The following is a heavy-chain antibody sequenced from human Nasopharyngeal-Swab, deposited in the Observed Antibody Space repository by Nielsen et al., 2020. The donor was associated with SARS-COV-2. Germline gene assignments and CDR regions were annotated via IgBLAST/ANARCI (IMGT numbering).Heavy chain of an antibody. J-gene: IGHJ6*02. D-gene: IGHD2-15*01. CDR2: IYYSGST. CDR3: ARRGARAPRHEGDYYYGMDV. V-gene: IGHV4-39*01. Sequence: WIRQPPGKGLEWIGSIYYSGSTYYNPSLKSRVTISVDTSKNQFSLKLSSVAAADTAVYYCARRGARAPRHEGDYYYGMDVWGQGTTVTVSS.